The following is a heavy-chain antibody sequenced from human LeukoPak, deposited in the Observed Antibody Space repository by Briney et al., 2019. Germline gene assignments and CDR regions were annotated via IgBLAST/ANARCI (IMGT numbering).Heavy chain of an antibody. V-gene: IGHV3-48*03. Sequence: GGSLRLSCAASGFTSSSYEMNWVRQAPGKGLEWVSYISSSGSTIYYADSVKGRFTISRDNAKNSLYLQMSSLRAEDTAVYYCARVGIAAALDIWGQGTMVTVSS. J-gene: IGHJ3*02. CDR2: ISSSGSTI. CDR3: ARVGIAAALDI. CDR1: GFTSSSYE. D-gene: IGHD6-13*01.